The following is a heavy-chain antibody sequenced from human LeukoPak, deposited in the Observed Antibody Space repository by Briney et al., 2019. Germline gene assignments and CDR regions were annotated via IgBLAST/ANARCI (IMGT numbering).Heavy chain of an antibody. CDR2: ISGSGGST. V-gene: IGHV3-23*01. J-gene: IGHJ4*02. Sequence: GRSLRLSCAASGFTFSSYGMSWVRQAPGKGLEWVSAISGSGGSTYYADSVKGRFTISRDNSKNTLYLQMNSLRAEDTAVYYCATRRELRWYFDYWGQGTLVTVSS. D-gene: IGHD4-23*01. CDR1: GFTFSSYG. CDR3: ATRRELRWYFDY.